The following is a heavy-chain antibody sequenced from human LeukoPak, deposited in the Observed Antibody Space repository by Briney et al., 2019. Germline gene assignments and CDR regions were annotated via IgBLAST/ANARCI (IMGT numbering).Heavy chain of an antibody. V-gene: IGHV4-39*01. CDR2: IYYSGST. J-gene: IGHJ4*02. CDR1: GGSISSSSYY. CDR3: ARQAIMELQLIY. D-gene: IGHD1-7*01. Sequence: SETLSLTCTVSGGSISSSSYYWGWIRQPPGKGLEWIGSIYYSGSTYYNPSLKSRVTLSVDTSKNQFSLKLTSVTAADTAVYYCARQAIMELQLIYWGQGTLVTVSS.